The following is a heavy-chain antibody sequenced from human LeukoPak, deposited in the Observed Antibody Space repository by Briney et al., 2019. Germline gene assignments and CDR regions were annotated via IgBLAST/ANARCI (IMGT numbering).Heavy chain of an antibody. J-gene: IGHJ4*02. CDR1: GYSISSGYY. CDR2: IYHSGST. D-gene: IGHD6-19*01. V-gene: IGHV4-38-2*02. CDR3: AREGPWLVDY. Sequence: WETLSLTCTVSGYSISSGYYWGWIRQPPGKGLEWIGSIYHSGSTYYNPSLKSRVTISVDTSKNQFSLKLSSVTAADTAVYYCAREGPWLVDYWGQGTLVTVSS.